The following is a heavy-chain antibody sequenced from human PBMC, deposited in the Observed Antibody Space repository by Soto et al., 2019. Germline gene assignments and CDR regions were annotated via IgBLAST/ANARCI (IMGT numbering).Heavy chain of an antibody. CDR2: IYNSGST. V-gene: IGHV4-31*03. J-gene: IGHJ5*02. Sequence: QVQLQEPGPGLVKPSQTLSLTCTVSCGSISSGGYYWSWFRQHPVKVLEWIGYIYNSGSTYYNPYLTCRFTISADPSKNQFALKLSSGNAAETAVYDCARDLAPWGQGPLVTVSS. CDR1: CGSISSGGYY. CDR3: ARDLAP.